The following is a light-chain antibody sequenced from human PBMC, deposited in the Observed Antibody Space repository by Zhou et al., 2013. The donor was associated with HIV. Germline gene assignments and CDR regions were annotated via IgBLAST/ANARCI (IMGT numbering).Light chain of an antibody. V-gene: IGKV1-27*01. Sequence: DIQMTQSPSSLSASVGDRVTITCRASQGISNDLAWYQQRPGKVPKLLIYTASTLQSGVPSRFSGSGFGTEFTLTISSLQPEDVATYYCQNYNSAPLTFGQGTRLEIK. CDR3: QNYNSAPLT. CDR1: QGISND. CDR2: TAS. J-gene: IGKJ5*01.